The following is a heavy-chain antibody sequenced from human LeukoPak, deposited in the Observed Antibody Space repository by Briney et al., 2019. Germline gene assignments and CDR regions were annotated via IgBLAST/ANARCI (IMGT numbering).Heavy chain of an antibody. CDR2: ISGSGGST. V-gene: IGHV3-23*01. Sequence: SGGSLRLSCAASGFTFSSYAMSWVRQAPGKGLEWVSAISGSGGSTYYADSVKGRFAISRDNSKNTLYLQMNSLRAEDTAVYYCAKDTAYYYGSGSFYFVYWGQGTLVTVSS. CDR3: AKDTAYYYGSGSFYFVY. J-gene: IGHJ4*02. CDR1: GFTFSSYA. D-gene: IGHD3-10*01.